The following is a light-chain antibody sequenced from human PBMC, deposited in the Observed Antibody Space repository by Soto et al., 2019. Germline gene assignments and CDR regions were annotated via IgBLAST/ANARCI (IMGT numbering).Light chain of an antibody. CDR1: SSDAGNYNF. CDR3: CSYAGSSTSWV. CDR2: EDS. V-gene: IGLV2-23*01. J-gene: IGLJ3*02. Sequence: QSVLTQPASVSGSPGQSITISCTGTSSDAGNYNFVSWYQQHPGKAPKVIIYEDSTRPSGVSNRISGSKSGNTASLTISGLQAEDEADYYCCSYAGSSTSWVFGGGTKLTAL.